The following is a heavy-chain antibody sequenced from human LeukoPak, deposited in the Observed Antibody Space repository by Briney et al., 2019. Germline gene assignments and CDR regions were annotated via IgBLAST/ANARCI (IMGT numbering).Heavy chain of an antibody. Sequence: PSETLSLTCTVSGASISSTTYYWGWIRQPPRKGLEWIASIYYTGSTYYNPSLKSRVTISVDTSKNQFSLKLSSVTAADTAVYYCARVAEGITMIVVVTDAFDIWGQGTMVTVSS. CDR3: ARVAEGITMIVVVTDAFDI. CDR2: IYYTGST. D-gene: IGHD3-22*01. CDR1: GASISSTTYY. J-gene: IGHJ3*02. V-gene: IGHV4-39*07.